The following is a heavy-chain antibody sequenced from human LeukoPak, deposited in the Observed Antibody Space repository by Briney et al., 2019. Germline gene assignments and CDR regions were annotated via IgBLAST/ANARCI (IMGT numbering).Heavy chain of an antibody. CDR2: TAYDGSNK. J-gene: IGHJ3*02. Sequence: PGGSLRLSCAASGFTFSSYGLHWVRQAPGKGLEWVAFTAYDGSNKYYADSVKGRFTISRDNSKNTLYLQMNSLRAEDTAVYYCAKGSTSSPYSGGHAFVIWGQGTMVTVSS. CDR3: AKGSTSSPYSGGHAFVI. V-gene: IGHV3-30*18. CDR1: GFTFSSYG. D-gene: IGHD2-15*01.